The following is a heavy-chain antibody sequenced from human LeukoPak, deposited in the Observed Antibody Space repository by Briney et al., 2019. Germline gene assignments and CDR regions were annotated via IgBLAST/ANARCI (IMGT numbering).Heavy chain of an antibody. CDR1: GGSISSYY. J-gene: IGHJ4*02. CDR3: ARRRDFDWLLSEYYFDY. Sequence: SETLSLTCTVSGGSISSYYWSCIRQPPGQGLERIGYIYYSGSTNYNPSLKSRVTISVDTSKNQFSLKLSSVTAADTAVYYCARRRDFDWLLSEYYFDYWGQGTLVTVSS. CDR2: IYYSGST. V-gene: IGHV4-59*01. D-gene: IGHD3-9*01.